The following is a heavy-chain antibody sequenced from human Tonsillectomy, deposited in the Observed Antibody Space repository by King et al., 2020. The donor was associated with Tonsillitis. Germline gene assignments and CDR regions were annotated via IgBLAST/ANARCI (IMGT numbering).Heavy chain of an antibody. V-gene: IGHV4-30-2*01. J-gene: IGHJ4*02. Sequence: QLQESGSGLVKPSQTLSLTCAVSGGSISSGAFSWTWIRQPPGKGLECIGYIYHNGYTYYNPSLKSRATMSVDKSKNQFSLKVNSVTAADTAVYFCARAPYDGHQDLYLDSWGQGALVTVSS. CDR2: IYHNGYT. D-gene: IGHD5-12*01. CDR1: GGSISSGAFS. CDR3: ARAPYDGHQDLYLDS.